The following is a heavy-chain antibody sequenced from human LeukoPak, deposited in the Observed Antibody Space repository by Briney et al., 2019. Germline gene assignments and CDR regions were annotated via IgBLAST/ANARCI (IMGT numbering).Heavy chain of an antibody. V-gene: IGHV4-39*01. D-gene: IGHD4-17*01. J-gene: IGHJ3*02. Sequence: PSETLSLTCTVSGGSISSSSYYWGWIRQPPGKGLEWIGSIYYSGSTYYNPSLKSRVTISVDTSKNQFSLKLSSVTAADTAVYYCARYATDDAFDIRGQGTMVTVSS. CDR1: GGSISSSSYY. CDR3: ARYATDDAFDI. CDR2: IYYSGST.